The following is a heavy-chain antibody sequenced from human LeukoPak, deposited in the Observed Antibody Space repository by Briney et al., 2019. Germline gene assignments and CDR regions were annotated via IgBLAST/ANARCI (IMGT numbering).Heavy chain of an antibody. CDR2: INPSGGST. CDR1: GYTFTSYY. V-gene: IGHV1-46*01. J-gene: IGHJ6*02. D-gene: IGHD3-22*01. CDR3: AREDYYDSSGYYYDPTGYYGTDV. Sequence: ASVKVSCKASGYTFTSYYMHWVRQAPGQGLEWMGIINPSGGSTSYAQKFQGRVTMTRDTSTSTVYMELNSLRSEDTAVYYCAREDYYDSSGYYYDPTGYYGTDVWGQGTTVTVSS.